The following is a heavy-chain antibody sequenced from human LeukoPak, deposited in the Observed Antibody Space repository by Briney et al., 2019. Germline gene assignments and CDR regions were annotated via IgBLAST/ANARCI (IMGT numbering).Heavy chain of an antibody. D-gene: IGHD3-10*01. CDR2: ISAYNGNT. CDR1: GYTFTSYG. J-gene: IGHJ6*03. Sequence: PWASVTVSCKASGYTFTSYGISWVRQAPGQGLEWMGWISAYNGNTNYAQKLQGRVTMTTDTSTSTAYMELRSLRSDDTAVYYCARAPGSGPPPSSLQPRVNYYYYMDVWGKGTTVTISS. V-gene: IGHV1-18*01. CDR3: ARAPGSGPPPSSLQPRVNYYYYMDV.